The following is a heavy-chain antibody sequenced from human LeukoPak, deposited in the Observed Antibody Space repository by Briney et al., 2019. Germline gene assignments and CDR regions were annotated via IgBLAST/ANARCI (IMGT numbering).Heavy chain of an antibody. CDR1: GFTFTKYW. Sequence: GDSLRLSCAASGFTFTKYWMTWVRQAPGKGLEWVGNIKQDGSDKNYMDSVKGRFTISRDNTKNSVYLQMNSLRAEDTAVYYCARDGIRINYYYMDVWGKGTTVTVSS. V-gene: IGHV3-7*01. CDR3: ARDGIRINYYYMDV. CDR2: IKQDGSDK. J-gene: IGHJ6*03. D-gene: IGHD3-10*01.